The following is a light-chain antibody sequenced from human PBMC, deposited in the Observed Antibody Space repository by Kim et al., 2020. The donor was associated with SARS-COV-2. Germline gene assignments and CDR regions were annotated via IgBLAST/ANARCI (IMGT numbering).Light chain of an antibody. J-gene: IGLJ3*02. CDR2: FND. CDR1: SSNIGSNT. V-gene: IGLV1-44*01. CDR3: AAWDDSLNGWV. Sequence: GQRVTISCSGGSSNIGSNTVNWYQQLPGTAPKLLIYFNDQRPSGIPDRFSGSKSGTSASLAISGLQSEDEADYYCAAWDDSLNGWVFGGGTKLTVL.